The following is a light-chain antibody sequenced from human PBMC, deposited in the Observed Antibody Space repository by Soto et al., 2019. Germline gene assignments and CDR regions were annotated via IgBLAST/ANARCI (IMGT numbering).Light chain of an antibody. Sequence: DIQMTQSPSTLSASVGDRVTITCRASQSFSSWLAWYQQKPGKAPKLLIYDASSLKSGVPSRFSGSGSGTEFTLTISSLQPDDFATYYCQQYHTYSWTFGQGTKVEIK. CDR1: QSFSSW. J-gene: IGKJ1*01. CDR3: QQYHTYSWT. CDR2: DAS. V-gene: IGKV1-5*01.